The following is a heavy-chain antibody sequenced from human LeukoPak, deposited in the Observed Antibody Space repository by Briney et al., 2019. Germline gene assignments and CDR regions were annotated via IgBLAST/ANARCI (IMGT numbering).Heavy chain of an antibody. CDR2: ISSSSSYI. CDR1: GFTFSSYG. J-gene: IGHJ4*02. Sequence: PGGSLRLSCAASGFTFSSYGMNWVRQAPGKGLEWVSSISSSSSYIYYADSVKGRFTISRDNAKNSLYLQMNSLRAEDTAVYYCARGLMTTVTTCFDYWGQGTLVTVSS. D-gene: IGHD4-17*01. CDR3: ARGLMTTVTTCFDY. V-gene: IGHV3-21*01.